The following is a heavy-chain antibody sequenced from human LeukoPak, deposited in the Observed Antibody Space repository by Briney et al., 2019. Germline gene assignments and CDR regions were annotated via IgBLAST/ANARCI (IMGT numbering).Heavy chain of an antibody. CDR3: AKDRSHPYYDFWSGLYYFDY. V-gene: IGHV3-23*01. J-gene: IGHJ4*02. CDR1: GFTVSAYA. D-gene: IGHD3-3*01. Sequence: PGVSLRLSCAASGFTVSAYAMAWVRQAPGKGLEWVSTIYDDNTYYADSVKGRFAISADNSKNTLYLQMNSLRVEDTAVYYCAKDRSHPYYDFWSGLYYFDYWGQGTLVTVSS. CDR2: IYDDNT.